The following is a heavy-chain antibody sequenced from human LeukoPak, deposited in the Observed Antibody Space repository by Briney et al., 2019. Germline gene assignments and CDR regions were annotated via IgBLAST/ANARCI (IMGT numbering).Heavy chain of an antibody. J-gene: IGHJ4*02. D-gene: IGHD2-15*01. CDR1: GFTFSSYA. Sequence: GGSLRLACAASGFTFSSYAMSWVRQAPGKGLEWVSSISSSSNYKYYADSVKGRFTISRDNAKNSLYLQMNSLRAEDTAVYYRAGSYCSGGSCHWGQGTLVTVS. CDR3: AGSYCSGGSCH. CDR2: ISSSSNYK. V-gene: IGHV3-21*01.